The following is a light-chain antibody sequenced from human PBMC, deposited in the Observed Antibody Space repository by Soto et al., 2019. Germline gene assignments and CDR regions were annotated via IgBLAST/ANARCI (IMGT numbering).Light chain of an antibody. CDR1: QNIDTW. CDR3: QQYSDSSRS. V-gene: IGKV1-5*03. J-gene: IGKJ1*01. Sequence: DIQMTQSPSTLSASIGDRITTSCRASQNIDTWLAWYQQRPGEAPKLLIYTASNLENGVPSRFSGSGSGTAFTLTISSLQPEDFATYYCQQYSDSSRSFGQGTQVE. CDR2: TAS.